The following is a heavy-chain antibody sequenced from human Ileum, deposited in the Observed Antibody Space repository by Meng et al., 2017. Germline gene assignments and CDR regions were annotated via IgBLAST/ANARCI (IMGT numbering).Heavy chain of an antibody. CDR3: GREPSFGEHDF. J-gene: IGHJ4*02. CDR2: VSYDGSNE. V-gene: IGHV3-30*01. Sequence: QVQRVESGGGVCQPGRSLRLSCTASGFTFSNYIMHWVRQAPGKGPEWLTAVSYDGSNEYYADSVRGRFTISRDNSKNTLYLQMNSLTPEDTAVYYCGREPSFGEHDFWGQGTLVTVSS. CDR1: GFTFSNYI. D-gene: IGHD3-10*01.